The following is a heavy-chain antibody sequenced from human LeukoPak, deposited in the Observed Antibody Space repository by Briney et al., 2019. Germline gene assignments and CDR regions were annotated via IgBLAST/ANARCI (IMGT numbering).Heavy chain of an antibody. D-gene: IGHD5-12*01. Sequence: SETLSLTCAVYGETFSGFYWTWIRQPPGKGLEWIGEINHSGSTNYNPSLKSRVTISADTSKNQFSLKMRSVTAADTAVYYCARALGTVAIDYWGQGTLVTVSS. CDR3: ARALGTVAIDY. CDR2: INHSGST. V-gene: IGHV4-34*01. J-gene: IGHJ4*02. CDR1: GETFSGFY.